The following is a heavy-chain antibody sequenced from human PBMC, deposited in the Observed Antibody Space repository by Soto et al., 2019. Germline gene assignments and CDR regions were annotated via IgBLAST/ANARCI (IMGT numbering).Heavy chain of an antibody. CDR2: VSGSGGST. J-gene: IGHJ4*02. D-gene: IGHD3-3*01. Sequence: EVKLLESGGGLAQPGGSLRLSCAGSGFTFSSYGMSWVRQAPGKGLDWVSTVSGSGGSTYYADSVKGRFTISRDNSKDKLYLQMNSLRAEDTAVYYCARRSGDYWGQGTLVTVSS. CDR1: GFTFSSYG. CDR3: ARRSGDY. V-gene: IGHV3-23*01.